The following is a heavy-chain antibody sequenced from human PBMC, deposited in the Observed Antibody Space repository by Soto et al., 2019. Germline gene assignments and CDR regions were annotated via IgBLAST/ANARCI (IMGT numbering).Heavy chain of an antibody. Sequence: EVQLLESGGGLVQPGGSLRLSCAASGFTFSNYAMIWVRQAPGMGLEWVSTLGVRSTYYADSVKGRFTISRNNSNNALYLQMNSLRVGDTAVYYCAKGTLVKPPGTRAFDVWGQGTMVIVSS. V-gene: IGHV3-23*01. D-gene: IGHD6-13*01. CDR3: AKGTLVKPPGTRAFDV. CDR2: LGVRST. J-gene: IGHJ3*01. CDR1: GFTFSNYA.